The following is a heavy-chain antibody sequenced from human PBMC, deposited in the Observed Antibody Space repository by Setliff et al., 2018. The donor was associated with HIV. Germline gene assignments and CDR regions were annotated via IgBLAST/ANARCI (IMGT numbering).Heavy chain of an antibody. Sequence: RLSETLSLTCTASGDSMNDYYWTWIRQPAGKALEWIGRINNFKPSLRSRVSMSIDTSKNQFSLKLESMTAADTAIYYCARESLAVGTRWFDPWGQGTLVTVSS. CDR2: IN. CDR1: GDSMNDYY. D-gene: IGHD6-13*01. V-gene: IGHV4-4*07. J-gene: IGHJ5*02. CDR3: ARESLAVGTRWFDP.